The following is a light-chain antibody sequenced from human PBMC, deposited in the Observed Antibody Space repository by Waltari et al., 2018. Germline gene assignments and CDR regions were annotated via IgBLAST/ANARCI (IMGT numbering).Light chain of an antibody. CDR2: RNN. Sequence: QSVLTQPPSASGTPGQRVTISCSGRSSNIGSNYVYWYQQLPGTAPKPLIYRNNQRPSWVPARCSGSKSGTSASLAISGLRSEDEADYYCAAWDDSLSGHVVFGGGTKLTVL. CDR3: AAWDDSLSGHVV. CDR1: SSNIGSNY. V-gene: IGLV1-47*01. J-gene: IGLJ2*01.